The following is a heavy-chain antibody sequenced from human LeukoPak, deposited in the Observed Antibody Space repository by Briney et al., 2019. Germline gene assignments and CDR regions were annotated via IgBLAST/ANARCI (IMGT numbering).Heavy chain of an antibody. Sequence: GGSLRLSCAASGFTFSSYAMHWVRQAPGKGLEWVAVISYDGSNKYYADSVKGRFTISRDNSKNTLYLQMNSLRAEDTAVYYCARFEEDVGSAYWGQGTLVTVSS. CDR3: ARFEEDVGSAY. J-gene: IGHJ4*02. V-gene: IGHV3-30-3*01. D-gene: IGHD1-26*01. CDR1: GFTFSSYA. CDR2: ISYDGSNK.